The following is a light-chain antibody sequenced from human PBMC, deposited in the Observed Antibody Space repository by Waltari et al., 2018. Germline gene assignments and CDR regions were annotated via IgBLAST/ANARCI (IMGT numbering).Light chain of an antibody. CDR2: AAS. V-gene: IGKV1-9*01. J-gene: IGKJ5*01. Sequence: DIQLTQSPSLLSASVGDRVPITCRASQGISSYLAWYQQKPGKAPKLLIYAASTLQSGVPSRFSGSGSGTEFTLTISSLQPEDFATYYCQQLNSYPSITFGQGTRLEIK. CDR3: QQLNSYPSIT. CDR1: QGISSY.